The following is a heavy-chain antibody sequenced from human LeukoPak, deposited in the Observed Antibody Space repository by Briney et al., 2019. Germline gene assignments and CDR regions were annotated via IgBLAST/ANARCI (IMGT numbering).Heavy chain of an antibody. Sequence: GYTFXXYYMHWVRQAPGQGLEWMGWINPNSGGTKYAQKFQGRVTMTRDTSISTAYMELIRLRSDDTAVYYCARLIGTTGYWGQGTLVTVSS. J-gene: IGHJ4*02. D-gene: IGHD1-1*01. V-gene: IGHV1-2*02. CDR3: ARLIGTTGY. CDR1: GYTFXXYY. CDR2: INPNSGGT.